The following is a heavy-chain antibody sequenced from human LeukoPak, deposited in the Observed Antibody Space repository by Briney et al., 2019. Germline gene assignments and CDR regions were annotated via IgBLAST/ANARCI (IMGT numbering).Heavy chain of an antibody. CDR3: AKTPLGYGSSWYVY. CDR1: GFSFSIYA. V-gene: IGHV3-23*05. J-gene: IGHJ4*02. Sequence: GGSLRLSCAASGFSFSIYAMTWVRQAPGKGLEWVSTFFSDNGKTDYADSVKGRFTISIDISKNVLYLQMNSLRSEDTAVYYCAKTPLGYGSSWYVYWGEGTQVTVSS. D-gene: IGHD6-13*01. CDR2: FFSDNGKT.